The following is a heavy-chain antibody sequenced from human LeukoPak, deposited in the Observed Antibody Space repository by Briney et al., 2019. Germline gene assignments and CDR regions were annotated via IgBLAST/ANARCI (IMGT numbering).Heavy chain of an antibody. CDR1: GGSISSYY. Sequence: PSETLSLTCTVSGGSISSYYWSWIRQPPGKGLEWIGYIYYSGSSNYNPSLKSRVTISVDTSKNQFSLKLSSVTAADTAVYYCAADLATITRAFDIWGQGTMVTVSS. CDR2: IYYSGSS. J-gene: IGHJ3*02. CDR3: AADLATITRAFDI. V-gene: IGHV4-59*08. D-gene: IGHD5-24*01.